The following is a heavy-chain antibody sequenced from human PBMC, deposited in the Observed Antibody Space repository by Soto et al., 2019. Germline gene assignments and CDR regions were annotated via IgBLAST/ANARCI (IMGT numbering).Heavy chain of an antibody. Sequence: SETLSLTCAVYGGSFSCYCWTWIRQTPGKGLEWIGEINHSGSTNYKPSLKSRVSISADTSKKQFSLNLTSVTAADTAVYYCARGECSSNYCFTRWALDIWGQGTVVTVSS. CDR2: INHSGST. CDR3: ARGECSSNYCFTRWALDI. D-gene: IGHD2-2*01. J-gene: IGHJ3*02. CDR1: GGSFSCYC. V-gene: IGHV4-34*01.